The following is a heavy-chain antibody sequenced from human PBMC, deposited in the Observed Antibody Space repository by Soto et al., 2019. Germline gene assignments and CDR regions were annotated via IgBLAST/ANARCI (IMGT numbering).Heavy chain of an antibody. J-gene: IGHJ5*02. CDR2: INPSGGST. CDR3: ARGRYCSGGSCWRRWFDP. D-gene: IGHD2-15*01. CDR1: GYTFTSYY. V-gene: IGHV1-46*01. Sequence: QVQLVQSGAEVKKPGASVKVSCKASGYTFTSYYMHWVRQAPGQGLEWMGIINPSGGSTSYAQKFQGRVTMARDKSTRTEYMELSSLRYEDTAVYYCARGRYCSGGSCWRRWFDPLGQGTLVTVSS.